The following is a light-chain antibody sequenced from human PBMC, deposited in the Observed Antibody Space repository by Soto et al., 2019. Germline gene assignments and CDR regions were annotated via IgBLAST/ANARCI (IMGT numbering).Light chain of an antibody. CDR1: QDNCIY. Sequence: IQQTQSPSSLSASVPARVTITCQASQDNCIYLNWYQQKPGKAPKILIYDASNLETWVPSRFSGSGSGTDFTFTISSLEPEDIAAYQRQQYYHRPTFGQGTRLEIK. CDR2: DAS. V-gene: IGKV1-33*01. CDR3: QQYYHRPT. J-gene: IGKJ5*01.